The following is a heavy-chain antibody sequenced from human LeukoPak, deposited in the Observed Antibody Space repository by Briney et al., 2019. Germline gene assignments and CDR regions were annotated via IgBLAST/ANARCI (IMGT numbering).Heavy chain of an antibody. V-gene: IGHV4-39*07. CDR2: IYYSGST. J-gene: IGHJ3*02. D-gene: IGHD3-22*01. CDR3: ARDPGYYDSTDAFDI. CDR1: GGSISSSSYY. Sequence: SETLSLTCTVSGGSISSSSYYWGWIRQPPGKGLEWIGSIYYSGSTYYNPSLKSRVTISVDTSKNQFSLKLSSVTAADTAVYYCARDPGYYDSTDAFDIWGQGTMVTGSS.